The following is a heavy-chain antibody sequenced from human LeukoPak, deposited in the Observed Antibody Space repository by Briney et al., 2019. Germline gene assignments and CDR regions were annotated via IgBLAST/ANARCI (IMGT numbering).Heavy chain of an antibody. Sequence: GGSLRLSCAASGFTFSSYGMSWVRQAPGKGPEWVSAISGGGGSTYYADSVKGRFTISRDNSKNTLYLQMNSLRAEDTAVYYCAKDKQWAFDYWGQGTLVTVSP. J-gene: IGHJ4*02. CDR1: GFTFSSYG. V-gene: IGHV3-23*01. D-gene: IGHD1-26*01. CDR3: AKDKQWAFDY. CDR2: ISGGGGST.